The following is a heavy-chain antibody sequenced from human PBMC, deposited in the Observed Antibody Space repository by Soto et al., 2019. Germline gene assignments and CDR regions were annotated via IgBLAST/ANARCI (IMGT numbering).Heavy chain of an antibody. CDR3: ARAPRSRDGYNFTFAY. CDR2: IIPIFGTS. V-gene: IGHV1-69*12. Sequence: QVQLVQSVAEVKKPGSSVKVSCKASGGTFSSYALSWVRQAPGQGLEWMGGIIPIFGTSNYAQKFQGRVTITVDESTSSAYMELSSLRSEDTAVYYCARAPRSRDGYNFTFAYWGQGTLVTVSS. D-gene: IGHD5-12*01. CDR1: GGTFSSYA. J-gene: IGHJ4*02.